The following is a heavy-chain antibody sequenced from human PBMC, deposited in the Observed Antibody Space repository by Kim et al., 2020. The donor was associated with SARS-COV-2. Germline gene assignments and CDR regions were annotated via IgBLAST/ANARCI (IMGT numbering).Heavy chain of an antibody. V-gene: IGHV1-3*01. CDR1: GYTFTSYA. J-gene: IGHJ4*02. CDR2: INAGNGNT. D-gene: IGHD3-10*01. CDR3: ARGMVRGVIITAPDY. Sequence: ASVKVSCKASGYTFTSYAMHWVRQAPGQRLEWMGWINAGNGNTKYSQKFQGRVTITRDTSASTAYMELSSLRSEDTAVYYCARGMVRGVIITAPDYCGQGTLVTVSS.